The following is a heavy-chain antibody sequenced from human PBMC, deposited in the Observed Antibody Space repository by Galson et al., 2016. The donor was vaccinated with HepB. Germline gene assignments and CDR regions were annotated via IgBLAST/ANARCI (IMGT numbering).Heavy chain of an antibody. V-gene: IGHV3-21*01. CDR3: ARAPIEVDGMRHYYYSMDV. D-gene: IGHD6-13*01. J-gene: IGHJ6*02. Sequence: SLRLSCAASGFTFNRYTMYWVRQAPGKGLEWVAYISSSSSYIYYADSVKGRFTISRDNAKKSLYLQMNSLRAEDTAVYYCARAPIEVDGMRHYYYSMDVWGQGTTVTVSS. CDR1: GFTFNRYT. CDR2: ISSSSSYI.